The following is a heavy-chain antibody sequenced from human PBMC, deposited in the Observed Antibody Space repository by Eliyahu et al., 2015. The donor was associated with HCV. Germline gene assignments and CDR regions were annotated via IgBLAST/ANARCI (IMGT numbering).Heavy chain of an antibody. D-gene: IGHD3-9*01. J-gene: IGHJ5*02. CDR3: AKDIASDSDILTGYGFDP. CDR1: GFXFDDXA. V-gene: IGHV3-9*01. CDR2: ISWNSGSI. Sequence: EVQLVESGGGLVQPGRSLRLSCXAXGFXFDDXAMHWVRQAPGKGLEWVSGISWNSGSIGYADSVKGRFTISRDNAKNSLYLQMNSLRAEDTALYYCAKDIASDSDILTGYGFDPWGQGTLVTVSS.